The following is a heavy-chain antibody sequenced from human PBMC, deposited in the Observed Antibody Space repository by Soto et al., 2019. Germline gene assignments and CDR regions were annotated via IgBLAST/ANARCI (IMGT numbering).Heavy chain of an antibody. J-gene: IGHJ6*02. CDR3: AKTRGAMIYAISVYGMDV. CDR2: ISTSSSTI. Sequence: GGSLRLSCAASGFTFSSYSMKWVRQAPGKGLEWVSYISTSSSTIYYADSVKGRFTISRDNSKSTLYLQINSLRAEDTAVYYCAKTRGAMIYAISVYGMDVWGQGTTVTVSS. V-gene: IGHV3-48*01. CDR1: GFTFSSYS. D-gene: IGHD2-8*01.